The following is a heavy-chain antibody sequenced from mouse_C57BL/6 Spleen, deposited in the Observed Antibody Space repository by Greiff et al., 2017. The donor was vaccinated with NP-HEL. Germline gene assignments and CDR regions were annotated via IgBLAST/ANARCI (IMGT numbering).Heavy chain of an antibody. CDR1: GFTFSSYA. V-gene: IGHV5-4*01. D-gene: IGHD1-2*01. J-gene: IGHJ2*01. CDR2: ISDGGSYT. Sequence: EVQLVESGGGLVKPGGSLKLSCAASGFTFSSYALSWVRQTPEKRMEWVETISDGGSYTYYPDNVKGRFTISRDNAKKNLYLQMSHLKSEDTAMYYCAREGDYYGCFDYWGQGTTLTVSS. CDR3: AREGDYYGCFDY.